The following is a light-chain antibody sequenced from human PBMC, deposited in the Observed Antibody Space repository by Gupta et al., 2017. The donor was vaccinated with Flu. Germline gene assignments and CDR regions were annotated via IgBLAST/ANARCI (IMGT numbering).Light chain of an antibody. CDR3: QQYNSYST. CDR1: QSISSG. J-gene: IGKJ1*01. CDR2: KAS. V-gene: IGKV1-5*03. Sequence: DIQMTQSLSTLSASVGDRVTITCRASQSISSGLAWYQQKPGKATKLLNYKASSLESGVPSRFSGSGSGTEFTLTISSLQPDDFATYYCQQYNSYSTFGQGTKVEIK.